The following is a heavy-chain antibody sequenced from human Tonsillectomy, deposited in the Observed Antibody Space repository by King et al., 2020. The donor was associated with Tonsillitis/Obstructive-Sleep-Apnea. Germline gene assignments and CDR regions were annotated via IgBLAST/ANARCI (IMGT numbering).Heavy chain of an antibody. CDR1: GGSITSDLHY. V-gene: IGHV4-39*01. Sequence: QLQESGPGLVKPSETLSLTCTVSGGSITSDLHYWGWVRQPPGKGLEWIGSIYYSGTTYYNASLKSRFTISLDTSKKQFSLNLSSVTAAEPAVYFCARHSKPKGREHYFDFWGQGTLVTVSS. J-gene: IGHJ4*02. CDR3: ARHSKPKGREHYFDF. D-gene: IGHD1/OR15-1a*01. CDR2: IYYSGTT.